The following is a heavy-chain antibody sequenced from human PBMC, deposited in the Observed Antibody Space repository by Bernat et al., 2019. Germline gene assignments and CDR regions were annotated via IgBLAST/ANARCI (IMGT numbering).Heavy chain of an antibody. CDR3: AKDPSRRWFDP. CDR2: ISGSGDGTT. CDR1: GFTFSNYA. J-gene: IGHJ5*02. V-gene: IGHV3-23*01. Sequence: EVQLLESGGGVVQPGGSLRLSCAASGFTFSNYAMTWVRQATGKGLEWVSTISGSGDGTTYYADSVKGRFTISRDNSNNTLYLQMNNPRADDTALYYCAKDPSRRWFDPWGQGTLVTVSS.